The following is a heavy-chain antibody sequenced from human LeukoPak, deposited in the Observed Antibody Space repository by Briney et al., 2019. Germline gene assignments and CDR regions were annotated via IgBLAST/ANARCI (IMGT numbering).Heavy chain of an antibody. D-gene: IGHD1-26*01. CDR1: GFTFSIYA. Sequence: GGSLRLSCAASGFTFSIYAMSWVRQAPGKGLEWVAFIRYDGTSKYYADSVKGRFTISRDNSKNTVYLQMNSLRAEDTAVYYCAKETRGSYSDYWGQGTLVTVSS. J-gene: IGHJ4*02. CDR3: AKETRGSYSDY. V-gene: IGHV3-30*02. CDR2: IRYDGTSK.